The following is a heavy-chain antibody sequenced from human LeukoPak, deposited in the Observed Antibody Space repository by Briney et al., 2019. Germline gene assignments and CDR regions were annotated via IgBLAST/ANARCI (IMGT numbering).Heavy chain of an antibody. V-gene: IGHV3-30*19. CDR1: GFTFSSYG. Sequence: WGSLRLSCAASGFTFSSYGMLGVRQAPGKGLEWVAVISYDESNKYYADSVKGRFTISRDNSKNTLYLQVDSPRAEDTAVYYCAIPGLAAAGETYLDYWGQGTLVPVSS. CDR3: AIPGLAAAGETYLDY. CDR2: ISYDESNK. J-gene: IGHJ4*02. D-gene: IGHD6-13*01.